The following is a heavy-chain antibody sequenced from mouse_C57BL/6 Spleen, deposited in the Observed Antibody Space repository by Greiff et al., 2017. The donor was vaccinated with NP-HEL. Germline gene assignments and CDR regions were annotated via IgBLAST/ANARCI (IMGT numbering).Heavy chain of an antibody. Sequence: EVQLQQSVAGLVRPGASVKLSCTASGFNINNTYMHWVSQRPEQGLEWIGRIDHANGNTKYAPKFQGKATITADTYSNTAYQQLSSLTSEDTAIYYCARKGDWAAYWGQGTLVTVSA. CDR2: IDHANGNT. V-gene: IGHV14-3*01. D-gene: IGHD4-1*01. J-gene: IGHJ3*01. CDR1: GFNINNTY. CDR3: ARKGDWAAY.